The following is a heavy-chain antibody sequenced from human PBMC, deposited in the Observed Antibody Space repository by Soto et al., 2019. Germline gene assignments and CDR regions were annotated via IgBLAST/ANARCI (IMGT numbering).Heavy chain of an antibody. J-gene: IGHJ6*02. CDR2: INPNSGGT. Sequence: ASVKVSCKASGYTFTGYYMHWVRQAPGQGLEWMGWINPNSGGTNYAQKFQGWVTMTRDTSISTAYMELSRLRSDDTAVYYCAREKKRYDFWSGSPLYYYYGMDVWGQGTTVTVSS. CDR3: AREKKRYDFWSGSPLYYYYGMDV. V-gene: IGHV1-2*04. D-gene: IGHD3-3*01. CDR1: GYTFTGYY.